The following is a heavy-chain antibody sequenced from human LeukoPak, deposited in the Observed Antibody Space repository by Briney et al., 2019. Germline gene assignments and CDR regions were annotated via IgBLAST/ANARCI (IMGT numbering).Heavy chain of an antibody. D-gene: IGHD4-23*01. CDR1: GYTFTGYY. CDR2: INPNSGGT. V-gene: IGHV1-2*02. J-gene: IGHJ4*02. Sequence: EASVKVSCKASGYTFTGYYMHWVRQAPGQGLEWMGWINPNSGGTNYAQKFQGRVTMTRDTSISTAYMELSRLRSDDTAVYYCARDRWRVVTDFDYWGQGTLVTVSS. CDR3: ARDRWRVVTDFDY.